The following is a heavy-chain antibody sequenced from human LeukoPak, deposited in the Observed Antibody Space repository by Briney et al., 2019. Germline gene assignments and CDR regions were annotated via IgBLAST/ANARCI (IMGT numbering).Heavy chain of an antibody. V-gene: IGHV3-30*02. CDR3: AKDSGLYYGSGSYLDY. CDR1: GFTFSSHW. Sequence: GGSLRLSCAASGFTFSSHWMHWVRQAPGKGLEWVAFIRYDGSNKYYVDSVKGRFTISRDKSKNTLYLQMNSLRDEDTAVYYCAKDSGLYYGSGSYLDYWDQGTLVTVSS. D-gene: IGHD3-10*01. CDR2: IRYDGSNK. J-gene: IGHJ4*02.